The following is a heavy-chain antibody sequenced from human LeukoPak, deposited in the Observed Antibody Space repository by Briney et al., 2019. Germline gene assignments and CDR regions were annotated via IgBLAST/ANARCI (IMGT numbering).Heavy chain of an antibody. CDR1: GGSFSGYY. Sequence: SETLSLTCAVYGGSFSGYYWSWIRQPPGKGLEWIGEINHSGSTNYNPPLKSRVTISVDTSKNQFSLKLSSVTAADTAVYYCARGGVVVVTAISYWGQGTLVTVSS. J-gene: IGHJ4*02. D-gene: IGHD2-21*02. CDR2: INHSGST. CDR3: ARGGVVVVTAISY. V-gene: IGHV4-34*01.